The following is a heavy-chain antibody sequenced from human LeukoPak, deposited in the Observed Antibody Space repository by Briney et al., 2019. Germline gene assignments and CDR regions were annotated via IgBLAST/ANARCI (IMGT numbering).Heavy chain of an antibody. Sequence: GSSVKVSCKASGGTFSSYAISWVRQAPGQGLEWMGGIIPIFGTANYAQKFQGRVTITADESTSTAYMELSSLRSEDTAVYYCARFVSEMATIPVHYGMDVWGQGTTVTVSS. CDR3: ARFVSEMATIPVHYGMDV. D-gene: IGHD5-24*01. V-gene: IGHV1-69*01. CDR1: GGTFSSYA. J-gene: IGHJ6*02. CDR2: IIPIFGTA.